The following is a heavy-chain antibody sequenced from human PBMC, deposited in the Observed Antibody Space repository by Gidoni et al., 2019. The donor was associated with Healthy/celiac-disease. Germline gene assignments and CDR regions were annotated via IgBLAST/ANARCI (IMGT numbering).Heavy chain of an antibody. CDR2: ISGSGGST. D-gene: IGHD3-22*01. Sequence: EVQLLESGGGLVQPGGSLRLSCAASGFPFSSYAMSWVRQAPGKGLEWVSAISGSGGSTYYADSVKGRFTISRDNSKNTLYLQMNSLRAEDTAVYYCAKDGGDYYYDSSGLFDYWGQGTLVTVSS. J-gene: IGHJ4*02. CDR3: AKDGGDYYYDSSGLFDY. V-gene: IGHV3-23*01. CDR1: GFPFSSYA.